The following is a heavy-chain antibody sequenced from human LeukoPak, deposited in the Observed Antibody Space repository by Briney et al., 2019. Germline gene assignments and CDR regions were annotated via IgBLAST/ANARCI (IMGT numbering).Heavy chain of an antibody. J-gene: IGHJ4*02. CDR3: ARGAYGGSSGFDY. V-gene: IGHV4-59*01. Sequence: PSETLSLTCTVSGGSISTNYYWGWIRQPPGKGLEWIGYIYYSGSTNYNPSLKSRVTISVDTSKNQFSLKLSSVTAADTAVYYCARGAYGGSSGFDYWGQGTLVTVSS. CDR1: GGSISTNYY. CDR2: IYYSGST. D-gene: IGHD4-23*01.